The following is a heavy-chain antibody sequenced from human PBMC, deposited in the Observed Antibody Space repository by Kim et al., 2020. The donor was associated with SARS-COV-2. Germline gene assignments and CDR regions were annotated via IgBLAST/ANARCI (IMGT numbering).Heavy chain of an antibody. CDR1: GGPFTSLG. J-gene: IGHJ6*02. Sequence: SVKVSCKAFGGPFTSLGFTWVRQAPGQGLEWIGGIIPLFDTTTTAQNFQGRVSFTADESTNTVYMELSSLRAADTAIYFCATDQRVMTIGPDERSGMDVWGQGTTVTVSS. V-gene: IGHV1-69*13. CDR3: ATDQRVMTIGPDERSGMDV. D-gene: IGHD6-25*01. CDR2: IIPLFDTT.